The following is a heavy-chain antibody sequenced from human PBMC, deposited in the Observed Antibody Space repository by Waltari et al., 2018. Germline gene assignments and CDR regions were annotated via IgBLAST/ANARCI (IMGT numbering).Heavy chain of an antibody. V-gene: IGHV4-39*01. Sequence: QLQLQESGPGLVKPSETLSLTCTVSGGSISSSSYYWGWIRQPPGKGLEWMGSIYYSGSTYYNPSLKSRVTISVDTSKNQFSLKLSSVTAADTAVYYCARAGATMIVVVNWFDPWGQGTLVTVSS. CDR3: ARAGATMIVVVNWFDP. D-gene: IGHD3-22*01. CDR2: IYYSGST. CDR1: GGSISSSSYY. J-gene: IGHJ5*02.